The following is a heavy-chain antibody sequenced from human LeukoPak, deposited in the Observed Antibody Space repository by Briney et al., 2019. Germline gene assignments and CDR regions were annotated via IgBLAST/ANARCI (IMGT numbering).Heavy chain of an antibody. CDR3: ARERFGDMEDYGMDV. Sequence: GGSLRLSCAASGFTFSSYWMSWVRQAPGKGLEWVANIKQDGSEKYYVDSVKGRFTISRDNAKNSLYLQTNSLRAEDTAVYYCARERFGDMEDYGMDVWGQGTTVTVSS. D-gene: IGHD3-10*01. CDR1: GFTFSSYW. J-gene: IGHJ6*02. V-gene: IGHV3-7*01. CDR2: IKQDGSEK.